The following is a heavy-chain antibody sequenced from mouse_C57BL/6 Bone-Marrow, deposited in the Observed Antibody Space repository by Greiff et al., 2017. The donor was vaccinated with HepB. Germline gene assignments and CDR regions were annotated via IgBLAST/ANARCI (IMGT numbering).Heavy chain of an antibody. V-gene: IGHV1-82*01. CDR2: IYPGDGDT. J-gene: IGHJ1*03. CDR3: ARFYYYGSSWYFDV. CDR1: GYAFSSSW. D-gene: IGHD1-1*01. Sequence: QVQLKQSGPELVKPGASVKISCKASGYAFSSSWMNWVKQRPGKGLEWIGRIYPGDGDTNYNGKFKGKATLTADKSSSTAYMQLSSLTSEDSAVYFCARFYYYGSSWYFDVWGTGTTVTVSS.